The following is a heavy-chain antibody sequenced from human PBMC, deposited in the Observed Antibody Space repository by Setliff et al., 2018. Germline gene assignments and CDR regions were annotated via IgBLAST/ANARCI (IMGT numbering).Heavy chain of an antibody. J-gene: IGHJ5*02. CDR3: GRGFSRIEGWGNWFDP. CDR1: GFAFNNAW. CDR2: ISTTWST. V-gene: IGHV4-4*08. D-gene: IGHD2-15*01. Sequence: PGGSLRLSCAASGFAFNNAWVNWVRQAPGKGLEWVGRISTTWSTNYNPSLKSRVTISVDTSKNQFSLKLSSVTAADTAVYYCGRGFSRIEGWGNWFDPWGQGILVTVSS.